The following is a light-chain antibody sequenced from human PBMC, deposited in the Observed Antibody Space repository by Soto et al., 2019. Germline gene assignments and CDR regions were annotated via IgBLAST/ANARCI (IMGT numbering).Light chain of an antibody. J-gene: IGKJ4*01. Sequence: DIQMTQSPSSVSASVGDRVTITCRASQAFGPWLAWYQQKPGKAPNLLIYGTSTLQYGVPSRFSGGGSGTEFTVTIGSLQPEDFGTYYCQQATISQFIFGGGTKVEV. CDR2: GTS. V-gene: IGKV1-12*01. CDR1: QAFGPW. CDR3: QQATISQFI.